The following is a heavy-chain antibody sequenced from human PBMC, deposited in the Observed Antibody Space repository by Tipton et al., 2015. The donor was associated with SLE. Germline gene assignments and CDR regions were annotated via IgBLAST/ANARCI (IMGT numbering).Heavy chain of an antibody. V-gene: IGHV4-4*07. J-gene: IGHJ2*01. CDR3: ARGSDGEYVRYFDV. CDR1: GGSISFDY. Sequence: TLSLTCTVSGGSISFDYWSWIRQSAGRGLEWIGRIYSSGDSDYNPSLRSRVTMSIDASQNRASLRLKSVSAADTAVYYCARGSDGEYVRYFDVWGPGTLVTVSS. D-gene: IGHD4-17*01. CDR2: IYSSGDS.